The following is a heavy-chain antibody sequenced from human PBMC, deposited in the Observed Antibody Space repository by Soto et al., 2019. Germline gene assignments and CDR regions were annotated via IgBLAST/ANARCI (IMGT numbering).Heavy chain of an antibody. D-gene: IGHD2-2*02. CDR3: AREEVVLVPAAISAPRYYYYGMDV. V-gene: IGHV1-46*01. J-gene: IGHJ6*02. CDR2: INPSGGST. CDR1: GYIFTSYY. Sequence: ASVTVSCKASGYIFTSYYIHWVRQAPGQGLEWMGIINPSGGSTSYAQKFQGRVTMTRDTSTSTVYMELSSLRSEDTAVYYCAREEVVLVPAAISAPRYYYYGMDVWGQGTTVTVSS.